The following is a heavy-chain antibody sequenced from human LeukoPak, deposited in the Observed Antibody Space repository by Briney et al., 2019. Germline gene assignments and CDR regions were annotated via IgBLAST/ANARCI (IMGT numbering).Heavy chain of an antibody. V-gene: IGHV1-46*01. J-gene: IGHJ3*02. CDR3: ARSSAYYNEADM. Sequence: ASVKVSCKTFGYTFTSYYVHWARQAPGQGLEWMGIISHSGGSTTYAQKFQGRLTMTSDTSTSTVYMELSSLRSEDTAVYYCARSSAYYNEADMWGQGTMVTVSS. D-gene: IGHD3-9*01. CDR2: ISHSGGST. CDR1: GYTFTSYY.